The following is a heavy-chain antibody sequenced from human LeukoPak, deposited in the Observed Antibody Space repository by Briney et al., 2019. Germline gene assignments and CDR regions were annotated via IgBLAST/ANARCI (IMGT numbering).Heavy chain of an antibody. CDR1: GGTFSSYA. D-gene: IGHD2-2*02. CDR2: MNPNSGNT. CDR3: ARGGCSSTSCYIWVYYYYYGMDV. V-gene: IGHV1-8*02. Sequence: AASVKVSCKASGGTFSSYAISWVRQATGQGLEWMGWMNPNSGNTGYAQKFQGRVTMTRNTSISTAYMELSSLRSEDTAVYYCARGGCSSTSCYIWVYYYYYGMDVWGQGTTVTVSS. J-gene: IGHJ6*02.